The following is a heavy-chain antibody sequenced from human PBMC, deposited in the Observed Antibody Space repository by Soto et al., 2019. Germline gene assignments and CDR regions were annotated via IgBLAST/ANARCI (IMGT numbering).Heavy chain of an antibody. CDR1: GGSITSSSHF. CDR3: AGQTFTIAAASYGRGNWFDP. D-gene: IGHD6-25*01. V-gene: IGHV4-39*01. J-gene: IGHJ5*02. CDR2: IYFTGNT. Sequence: SETLSLTCTASGGSITSSSHFWGWVRQPPGKGLEWIGTIYFTGNTYYTPSLKSRLTMSIDTSKNEFSLRLNSVTAADTAVYYCAGQTFTIAAASYGRGNWFDPWGPGTLVTVSS.